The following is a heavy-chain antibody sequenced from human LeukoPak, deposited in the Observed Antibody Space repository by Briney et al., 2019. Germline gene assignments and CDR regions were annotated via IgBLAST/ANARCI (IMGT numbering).Heavy chain of an antibody. V-gene: IGHV3-11*04. CDR3: ARDRCSSTSCYYYYYYYMDV. Sequence: PGGSLRLSCAASGFTFSDYYMSWIRQAPGKGLEWVSYISSSGSTIYYADSVKGRFTISRDNAKNSLYLQMISLRAEDTAVYYCARDRCSSTSCYYYYYYYMDVWGKGTTVTVSS. CDR2: ISSSGSTI. CDR1: GFTFSDYY. D-gene: IGHD2-2*01. J-gene: IGHJ6*03.